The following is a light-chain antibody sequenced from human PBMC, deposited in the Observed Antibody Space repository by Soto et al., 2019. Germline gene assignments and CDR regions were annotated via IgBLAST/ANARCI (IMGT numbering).Light chain of an antibody. Sequence: IQMTQSLSSLSATVGDTVTFTCRASQDIRNELGWYQQKPGTAPKFLIYAASTRESGVPDRFSGSGSGSDFTLTISSLQAEDVAVYYCQPYYSYPPWTSAQRAKVDI. J-gene: IGKJ1*01. CDR1: QDIRNE. CDR2: AAS. CDR3: QPYYSYPPWT. V-gene: IGKV1-6*02.